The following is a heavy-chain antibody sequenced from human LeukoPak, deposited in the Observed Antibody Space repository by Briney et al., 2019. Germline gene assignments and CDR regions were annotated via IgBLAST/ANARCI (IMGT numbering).Heavy chain of an antibody. D-gene: IGHD5-18*01. CDR2: IYYSGRT. CDR3: ASTSRYSYGRYYYGMDV. Sequence: SETLSLTCTVSGVSISSSSYYWGWIRQPPGKGREWIASIYYSGRTYYNPSLESRVTISVDTSKNQFSLKLSSVTAADTAVYYCASTSRYSYGRYYYGMDVWGQGTTVTVSS. V-gene: IGHV4-39*07. CDR1: GVSISSSSYY. J-gene: IGHJ6*02.